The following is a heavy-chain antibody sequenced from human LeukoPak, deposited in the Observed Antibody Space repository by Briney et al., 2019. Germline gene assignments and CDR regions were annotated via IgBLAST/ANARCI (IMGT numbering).Heavy chain of an antibody. Sequence: GGSLRLSCAASGFTFSSYSMSWVRQAPGKGLEWVSAISGSGDRAYYTDSVKGRFTISRDNSKNTLYLQMNSLRVEDTAVYYCAKEHDSSGYFDYWGQGTLVTVSS. CDR1: GFTFSSYS. V-gene: IGHV3-23*01. CDR2: ISGSGDRA. J-gene: IGHJ4*02. D-gene: IGHD3-22*01. CDR3: AKEHDSSGYFDY.